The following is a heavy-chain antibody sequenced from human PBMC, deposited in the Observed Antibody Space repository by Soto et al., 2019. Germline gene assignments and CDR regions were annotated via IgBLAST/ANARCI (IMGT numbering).Heavy chain of an antibody. Sequence: PGGSLRLSCAASGFTFSSYGMHWVRQAPGKGLEWVAVIWYDGSNKYYADSVKGRFTISRDNSKNTLYLQMNSLRAEDTAVYYCARDFPERYCSSTSCYVGSWFDPWGQGTLVTVSS. CDR3: ARDFPERYCSSTSCYVGSWFDP. CDR2: IWYDGSNK. D-gene: IGHD2-2*01. CDR1: GFTFSSYG. J-gene: IGHJ5*02. V-gene: IGHV3-33*01.